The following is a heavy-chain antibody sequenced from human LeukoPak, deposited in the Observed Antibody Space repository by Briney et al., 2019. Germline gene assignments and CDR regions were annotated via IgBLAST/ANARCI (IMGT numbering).Heavy chain of an antibody. J-gene: IGHJ4*02. CDR3: ARGQKYRNGYTVTELGSGYFDY. D-gene: IGHD5-18*01. Sequence: SETLSLTCSVSGGYISSYYWSWIRQPPGKGLEWIGYIYYSGRTSYNPSLKSRVTISVDTSKNHFSLTLSSVTAADTAVYYCARGQKYRNGYTVTELGSGYFDYWGQGTLVTVSS. V-gene: IGHV4-59*01. CDR2: IYYSGRT. CDR1: GGYISSYY.